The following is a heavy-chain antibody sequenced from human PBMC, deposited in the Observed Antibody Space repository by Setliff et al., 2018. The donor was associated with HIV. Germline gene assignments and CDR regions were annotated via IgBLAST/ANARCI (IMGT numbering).Heavy chain of an antibody. D-gene: IGHD5-18*01. CDR1: GFTFSSYS. J-gene: IGHJ5*02. CDR2: INHSGST. Sequence: PGGSLRLSCAASGFTFSSYSMSWVRQAPGKGLEWIGEINHSGSTNYNPSLKSRVTISVDTSKNQFSLKLYSVTAAATSVYYCARRWGIRGYSSWGQGTLVTVSS. V-gene: IGHV4-34*01. CDR3: ARRWGIRGYSS.